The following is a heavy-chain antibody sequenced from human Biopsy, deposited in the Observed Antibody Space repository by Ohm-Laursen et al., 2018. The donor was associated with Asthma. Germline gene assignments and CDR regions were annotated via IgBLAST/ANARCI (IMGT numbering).Heavy chain of an antibody. Sequence: GTLSLTCSLSSGSGGYMRSGNYYWGWIRQPPGKGLEWIGSIYYSGTTYYTPSLESRVTVSADTSKNQFSLKLTPVTAADTAVYYCVRGSSSWHHGPFHYYYGLDVWGQGTTATVSS. J-gene: IGHJ6*02. CDR3: VRGSSSWHHGPFHYYYGLDV. CDR2: IYYSGTT. CDR1: SGSGGYMRSGNYY. D-gene: IGHD6-13*01. V-gene: IGHV4-39*01.